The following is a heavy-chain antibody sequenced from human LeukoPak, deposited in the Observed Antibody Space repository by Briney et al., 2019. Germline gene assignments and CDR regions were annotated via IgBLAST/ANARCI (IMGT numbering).Heavy chain of an antibody. J-gene: IGHJ5*02. Sequence: GGSLRLSCAASGISFSSYEMNWVRQAPGKGLEWVSHISSSGSTIYYADSVKGRFTISRDNAKNSLYLQMNSLRAEDTAVYYCARDIYYGSSANLWGQGTLVTVSS. D-gene: IGHD3-22*01. CDR1: GISFSSYE. CDR3: ARDIYYGSSANL. V-gene: IGHV3-48*03. CDR2: ISSSGSTI.